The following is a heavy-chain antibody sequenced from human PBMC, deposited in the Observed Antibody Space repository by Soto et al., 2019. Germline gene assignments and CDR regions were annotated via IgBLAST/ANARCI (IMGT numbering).Heavy chain of an antibody. CDR3: ARGRSYGFNS. Sequence: SETLSLTCGVYNGSLSTHFCSWIRQSPVKGLEWIGEINHRGSTNYNPSLKSRVSISIDMSQNQVSLKVTSVTAADTAMYYCARGRSYGFNSWGQGTLVTVSS. D-gene: IGHD5-18*01. CDR2: INHRGST. CDR1: NGSLSTHF. V-gene: IGHV4-34*01. J-gene: IGHJ1*01.